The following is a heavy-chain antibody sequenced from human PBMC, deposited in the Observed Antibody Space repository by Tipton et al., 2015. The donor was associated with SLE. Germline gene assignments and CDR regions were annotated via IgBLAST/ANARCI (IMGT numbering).Heavy chain of an antibody. V-gene: IGHV4-4*07. CDR1: GDSMNNYY. J-gene: IGHJ4*02. CDR3: AKELYEGYNIDY. D-gene: IGHD1-1*01. Sequence: TLSLTCSVSGDSMNNYYWSWIRQPAGMPLEWIGRIYKTGITNYNPSLKGRLSMSVDTSKDRFSLRLSSMTAADTAVYYCAKELYEGYNIDYWGQGALVTVSS. CDR2: IYKTGIT.